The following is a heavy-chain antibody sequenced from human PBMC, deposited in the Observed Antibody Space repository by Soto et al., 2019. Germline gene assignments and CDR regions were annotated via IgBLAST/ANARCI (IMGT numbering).Heavy chain of an antibody. CDR3: ARAVAVPADFDY. D-gene: IGHD6-19*01. CDR2: ISAYNGNT. CDR1: GYTFTSYA. V-gene: IGHV1-18*01. Sequence: ASVKVSCKASGYTFTSYAISWVRQAPGQGLEWMGWISAYNGNTNYAQKLQGRVTITTDTSTTTAYMELRSLRSEDTAVYYCARAVAVPADFDYWGQGTLVTVSS. J-gene: IGHJ4*02.